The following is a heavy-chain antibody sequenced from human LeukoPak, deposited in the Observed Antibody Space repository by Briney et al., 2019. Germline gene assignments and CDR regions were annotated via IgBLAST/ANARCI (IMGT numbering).Heavy chain of an antibody. Sequence: SETQSLTCAVYGGSFSGYYWSWIRQPPGKGLEWIGEINHSGSTNYNPSLKSRVTISVDTSKNQFSLKLSSVTAADTAVYYCARAIRLRFDYWGQGTLVTVSS. V-gene: IGHV4-34*01. CDR1: GGSFSGYY. J-gene: IGHJ4*02. CDR2: INHSGST. CDR3: ARAIRLRFDY.